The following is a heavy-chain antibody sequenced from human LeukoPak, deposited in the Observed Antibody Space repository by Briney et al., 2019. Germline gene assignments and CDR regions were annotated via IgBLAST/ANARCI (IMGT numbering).Heavy chain of an antibody. J-gene: IGHJ4*02. CDR2: IIPIFGIA. Sequence: SVKVSCKASGGTFSSYAISWVRQAPGQGLEWMGRIIPIFGIANYAQKFQGRVTITADKSTSAAYMELSSLRSEDTAVYYCATDDSGSYYPFDYWGQGTLVTVSS. V-gene: IGHV1-69*04. CDR1: GGTFSSYA. D-gene: IGHD1-26*01. CDR3: ATDDSGSYYPFDY.